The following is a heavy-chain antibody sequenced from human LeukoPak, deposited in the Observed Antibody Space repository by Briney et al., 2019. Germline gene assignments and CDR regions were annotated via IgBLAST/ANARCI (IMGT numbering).Heavy chain of an antibody. V-gene: IGHV3-73*01. CDR1: GFTFSGSA. J-gene: IGHJ4*02. CDR3: AWFGELLIY. CDR2: IRSRANSYAT. D-gene: IGHD3-10*01. Sequence: GGSLRLSCAASGFTFSGSAMHRVRQASGKGLEWVGRIRSRANSYATAFAASVKGRFTISRDDSKNTAYLQMNSLKTEDTAVYYCAWFGELLIYWGQGTLVTVSS.